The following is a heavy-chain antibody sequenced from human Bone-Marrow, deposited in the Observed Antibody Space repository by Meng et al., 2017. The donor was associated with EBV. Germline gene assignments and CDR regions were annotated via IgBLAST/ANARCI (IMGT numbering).Heavy chain of an antibody. CDR2: MNHSGST. CDR3: ARGQHLTMVQGVIILIGPNFDP. Sequence: QVQLQQWGAGLLKPSETLSLTCAVYGGSFSGYYWSWIRQPPGKGLEWIGEMNHSGSTNYNPSLKSRVTISVDTSKNQFSLKLSSVTAADTAVYYCARGQHLTMVQGVIILIGPNFDPGGQGTLVTVSS. V-gene: IGHV4-34*01. CDR1: GGSFSGYY. D-gene: IGHD3-10*01. J-gene: IGHJ5*02.